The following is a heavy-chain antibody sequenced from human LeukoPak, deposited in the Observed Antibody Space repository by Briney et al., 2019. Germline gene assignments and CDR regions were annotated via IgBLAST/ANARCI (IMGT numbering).Heavy chain of an antibody. V-gene: IGHV3-30*18. D-gene: IGHD2-21*02. Sequence: GRSLRLSCAASGFTFGTYGMHWVRQAPGKGLKWVAVISYDGSNKYYADSVKGRFTISRDNFKNTLYLQMNSLRAEDTAVYYCAKDRLAYCGGDCFSWVDSWGQGALVTVSS. CDR2: ISYDGSNK. CDR1: GFTFGTYG. J-gene: IGHJ4*02. CDR3: AKDRLAYCGGDCFSWVDS.